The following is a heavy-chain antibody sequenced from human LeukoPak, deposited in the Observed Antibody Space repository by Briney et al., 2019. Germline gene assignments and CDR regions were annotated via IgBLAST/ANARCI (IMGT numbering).Heavy chain of an antibody. J-gene: IGHJ4*02. CDR2: ISHSGST. CDR3: ARLRDGDYGGYFDY. V-gene: IGHV4-30-4*08. D-gene: IGHD4-23*01. Sequence: PSQTLSLTCTVSGGSISSGDYYWSWIRQPPGEGLEWIGYISHSGSTKYNSSLKSRTIISADMSKNQFSLKLSSVTAADTALYYCARLRDGDYGGYFDYWGQGTLVTASS. CDR1: GGSISSGDYY.